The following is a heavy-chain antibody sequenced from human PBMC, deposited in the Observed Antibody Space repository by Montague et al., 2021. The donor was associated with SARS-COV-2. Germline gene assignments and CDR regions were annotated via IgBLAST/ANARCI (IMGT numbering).Heavy chain of an antibody. V-gene: IGHV3-33*01. Sequence: SLRLSCAASGYTFSSYGMHWVRQAPGKGLEWVAVIWCDGSNKYYADSVKGRFTISRDNSKNTPYLQMNSLRAEDTAVYYCARDPPSNWNYDQESDYWGQGTLVTVSS. J-gene: IGHJ4*02. CDR2: IWCDGSNK. CDR3: ARDPPSNWNYDQESDY. D-gene: IGHD1-7*01. CDR1: GYTFSSYG.